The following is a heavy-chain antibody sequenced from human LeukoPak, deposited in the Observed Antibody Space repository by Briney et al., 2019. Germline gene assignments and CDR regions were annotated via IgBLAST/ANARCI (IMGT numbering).Heavy chain of an antibody. V-gene: IGHV1-69*04. D-gene: IGHD3-9*01. CDR3: ARGELRYFDWLLYY. J-gene: IGHJ4*02. Sequence: ASVKVSCKASGGTFSSYAISWVRQAPGQGLEWMGRIIPILGIANYAQKFQGRVTITADKSTSTAYMELSSLRSEDTAVYYCARGELRYFDWLLYYWGQGTPVTVSS. CDR2: IIPILGIA. CDR1: GGTFSSYA.